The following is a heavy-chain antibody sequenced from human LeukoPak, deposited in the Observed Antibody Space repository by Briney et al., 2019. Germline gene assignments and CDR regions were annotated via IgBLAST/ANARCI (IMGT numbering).Heavy chain of an antibody. J-gene: IGHJ4*02. Sequence: GGSLRLSCAASGFTFSSNYMSWVRQAPGKGLEWVSVIYSGGSTYYADSVKGRFTISRDNSKNTLYLQMNSLRAEDTAVYYCAREGVSSSWPQYFDYWGQGTLVTVSS. CDR2: IYSGGST. V-gene: IGHV3-53*01. CDR1: GFTFSSNY. D-gene: IGHD6-13*01. CDR3: AREGVSSSWPQYFDY.